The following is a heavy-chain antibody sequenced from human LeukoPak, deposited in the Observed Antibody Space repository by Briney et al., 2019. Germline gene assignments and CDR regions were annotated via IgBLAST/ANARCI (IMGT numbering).Heavy chain of an antibody. J-gene: IGHJ6*02. CDR3: ARVYSSSWFNYYYGMDV. Sequence: SGGSLRLSRAASGFTFSSYDMHWVRQATGKGLEWVSAIGTAGDTYYPGSVKGRFTISRENAKNSLYLQMNSLRAEDTAVYYCARVYSSSWFNYYYGMDVWGQGTTVTVFS. V-gene: IGHV3-13*01. D-gene: IGHD6-13*01. CDR2: IGTAGDT. CDR1: GFTFSSYD.